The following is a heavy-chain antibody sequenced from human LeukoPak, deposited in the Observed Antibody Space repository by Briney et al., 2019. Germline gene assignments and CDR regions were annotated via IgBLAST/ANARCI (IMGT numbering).Heavy chain of an antibody. CDR2: IYSGDNT. J-gene: IGHJ3*02. Sequence: GGSLRLSCAASGFTVSNKYMSWVRQAPGKGLEWVSLIYSGDNTYYTDSVKGRFTISRDNSKNTLYLQMNGLRAEDTAVYYCARDMPVAGSDPFDIWGLGTMVTVSS. V-gene: IGHV3-53*01. CDR3: ARDMPVAGSDPFDI. CDR1: GFTVSNKY. D-gene: IGHD6-13*01.